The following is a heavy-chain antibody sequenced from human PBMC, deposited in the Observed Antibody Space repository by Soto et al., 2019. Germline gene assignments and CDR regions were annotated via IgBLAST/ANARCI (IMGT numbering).Heavy chain of an antibody. J-gene: IGHJ4*02. V-gene: IGHV3-33*01. D-gene: IGHD2-8*01. CDR3: ARLVGYCTNGVCAPRVSDFDY. CDR1: GFTFSSYG. Sequence: GGSLRLSCAASGFTFSSYGMHWVRQAPGKGLEWVAVIWYDGSNKYYADSVKGRFTISRDNSKNTLYLQMNSLRAEDTAVYYCARLVGYCTNGVCAPRVSDFDYWGQGTLVTVSS. CDR2: IWYDGSNK.